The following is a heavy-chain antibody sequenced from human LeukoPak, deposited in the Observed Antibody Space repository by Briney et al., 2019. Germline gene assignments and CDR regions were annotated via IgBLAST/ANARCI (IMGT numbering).Heavy chain of an antibody. V-gene: IGHV3-30*04. CDR2: ISYDGSNK. D-gene: IGHD7-27*01. Sequence: PGGSLRLSCAASGFTFSSYAMHWVRQAPGKGLEWVAVISYDGSNKYYADSVKGRFTISRDNSKNTLYLQMNSLRAEDTAVYYCARETLTSLGYYGMDVWGQGTTVTVSS. J-gene: IGHJ6*02. CDR1: GFTFSSYA. CDR3: ARETLTSLGYYGMDV.